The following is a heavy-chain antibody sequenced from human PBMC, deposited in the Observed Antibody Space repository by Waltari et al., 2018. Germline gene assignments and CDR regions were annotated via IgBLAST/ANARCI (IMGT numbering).Heavy chain of an antibody. J-gene: IGHJ3*02. CDR3: ARGTGTAFPSDSFGI. CDR1: GGTFSSYA. CDR2: IIPIFGYA. D-gene: IGHD1-1*01. V-gene: IGHV1-69*05. Sequence: QVQLVQSGAEVKKPGSSVKVSCKASGGTFSSYAISWVRQAPGQGLEWKGGIIPIFGYANYGQKVQGRSTVTPDETTRPAYLELGSLRSEDTAVDYLARGTGTAFPSDSFGIWGQGTIVTVSS.